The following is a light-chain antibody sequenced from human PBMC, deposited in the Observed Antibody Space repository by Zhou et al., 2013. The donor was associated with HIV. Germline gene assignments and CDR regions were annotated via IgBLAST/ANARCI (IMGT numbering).Light chain of an antibody. Sequence: EIVLTQSPDTLSLSPGEGATLSCRASQTVSSNYLAWYQQKPGQAPRLLIYDTSNRATGIPARFSGSGSGTDFTLKISRVEAEDVGVYYCMQGIHLPWTFGQGTKVEIK. CDR2: DTS. J-gene: IGKJ1*01. CDR1: QTVSSNY. CDR3: MQGIHLPWT. V-gene: IGKV3D-20*02.